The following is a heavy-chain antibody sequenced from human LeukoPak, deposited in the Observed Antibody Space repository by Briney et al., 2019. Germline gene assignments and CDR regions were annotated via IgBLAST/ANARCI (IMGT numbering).Heavy chain of an antibody. CDR1: GGSISSYY. CDR2: IYYSGST. Sequence: KPSETLSLTCTVSGGSISSYYWSWIRQPPGKGLEWIGYIYYSGSTNYNPSLKSRVTISVDTSKNQFSLKLSSVTAAVTAVYYCASMDDSSGYYYRWGQGTLVTVSS. D-gene: IGHD3-22*01. J-gene: IGHJ4*02. CDR3: ASMDDSSGYYYR. V-gene: IGHV4-59*01.